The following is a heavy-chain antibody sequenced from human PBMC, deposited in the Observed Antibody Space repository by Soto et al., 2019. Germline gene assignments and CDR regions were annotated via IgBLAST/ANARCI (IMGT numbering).Heavy chain of an antibody. Sequence: PGASLMISCRCFGYSFTSFLIGLVRQMPGKGLEWMGIIYPGDSDTRYSPSFQGQVTISADKSISTAYLQWSSLKASDTAMYYCARQRGYCSSTSCMYGMDVWGQGTTVTVSS. D-gene: IGHD2-2*01. CDR2: IYPGDSDT. J-gene: IGHJ6*02. CDR1: GYSFTSFL. CDR3: ARQRGYCSSTSCMYGMDV. V-gene: IGHV5-51*01.